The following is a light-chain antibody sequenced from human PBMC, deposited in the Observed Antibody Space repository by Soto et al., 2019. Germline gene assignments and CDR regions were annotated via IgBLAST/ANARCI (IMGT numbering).Light chain of an antibody. CDR2: EVS. CDR1: TSDVGSYSL. J-gene: IGLJ1*01. Sequence: QSALTQPASVSGSPGQSITISCTGTTSDVGSYSLVSWYQQHPGKVPKLLIYEVSKRPSGVSNRVSGSKSANTASLTISGLQAEDEADYYCCSYAGSGTPYVFGTGTKLTVL. CDR3: CSYAGSGTPYV. V-gene: IGLV2-23*02.